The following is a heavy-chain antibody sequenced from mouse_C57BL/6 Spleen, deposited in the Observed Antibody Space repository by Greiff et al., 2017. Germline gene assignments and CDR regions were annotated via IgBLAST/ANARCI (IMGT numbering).Heavy chain of an antibody. CDR1: GYTFTSYG. CDR3: ARTPLLRYSSPPYAMDY. D-gene: IGHD1-1*01. V-gene: IGHV1-81*01. CDR2: IYPRSGNT. Sequence: QVQLQQSGAELARPGASVKLSCKASGYTFTSYGISWVKQRTGQGLEWIGEIYPRSGNTYYNEKFKGKATLTADKSSSTAYMELRSLTSEDSAVYFCARTPLLRYSSPPYAMDYWGQGTSLTVSS. J-gene: IGHJ4*01.